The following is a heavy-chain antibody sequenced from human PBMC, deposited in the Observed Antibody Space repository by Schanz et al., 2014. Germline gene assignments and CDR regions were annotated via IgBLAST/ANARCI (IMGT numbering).Heavy chain of an antibody. Sequence: QVQLVQSGAEVKEPGASVKVSCKASAYTFTGYSLHWVRQAPGQGLEWMGRIYLSDGSTRYAQKFQGRVTVTRDTSTTTVYMDLSSLISEDTAVYYCAFDRDDAYDIWGQGTTVTVSS. D-gene: IGHD3-9*01. J-gene: IGHJ3*02. CDR2: IYLSDGST. CDR3: AFDRDDAYDI. CDR1: AYTFTGYS. V-gene: IGHV1-46*01.